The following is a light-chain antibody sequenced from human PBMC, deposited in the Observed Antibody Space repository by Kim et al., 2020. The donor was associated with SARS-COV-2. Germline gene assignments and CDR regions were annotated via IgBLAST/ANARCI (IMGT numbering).Light chain of an antibody. V-gene: IGLV2-23*01. J-gene: IGLJ3*02. CDR3: CSYAGSSTWV. CDR1: SSGVGSYNL. Sequence: QSALTQPASVSGSPGQSITISCTGSSSGVGSYNLVPWHQHHPGKAPKLIIYEGTKRPSAISNRFSGPESGNTASLTISGLQAEDEAEYYCCSYAGSSTWVFGGETQLTVL. CDR2: EGT.